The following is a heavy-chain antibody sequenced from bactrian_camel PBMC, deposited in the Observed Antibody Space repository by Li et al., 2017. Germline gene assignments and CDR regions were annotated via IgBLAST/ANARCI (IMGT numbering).Heavy chain of an antibody. J-gene: IGHJ4*01. CDR2: WDTDGST. CDR3: AADIPCTVRDGTYRYKD. CDR1: RYFGSSYC. V-gene: IGHV3S53*01. D-gene: IGHD1*01. Sequence: HVQLVESGGGSVQAGGSLRLSCSASRYFGSSYCLAWFRQVPGQDREGVAAWDTDGSTTYADSVKGRFTISNDYAKNTLNLQMVSLRPEDTGMYYCAADIPCTVRDGTYRYKDWGQGTQVTVS.